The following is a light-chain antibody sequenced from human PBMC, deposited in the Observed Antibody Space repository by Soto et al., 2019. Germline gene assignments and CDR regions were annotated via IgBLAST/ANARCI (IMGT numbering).Light chain of an antibody. J-gene: IGKJ1*01. Sequence: EIVLTQSPCTLSLSPGERATLYCMASQNIGSTYLAWYQQKLGQAPRLLIYGASSRAPGIPDRFSGSGSGTDFTLSISRLEPEDFAVYYCQQYGSSPKTVGQGTKVDIK. CDR2: GAS. CDR1: QNIGSTY. CDR3: QQYGSSPKT. V-gene: IGKV3-20*01.